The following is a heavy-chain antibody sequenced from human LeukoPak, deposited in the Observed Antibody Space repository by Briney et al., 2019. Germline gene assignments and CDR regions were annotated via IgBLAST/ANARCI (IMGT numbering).Heavy chain of an antibody. CDR3: AKGPYCSSTSCYKANWYFDL. J-gene: IGHJ2*01. V-gene: IGHV3-23*01. CDR1: GFTFNSYA. D-gene: IGHD2-2*02. CDR2: ISGSGGNT. Sequence: GGSLRLSCAASGFTFNSYAMSWVRQAPGQGLEWVSAISGSGGNTYYADSVKGRFTISRDNSKNTLYLQMNSLRAEDTAVYYCAKGPYCSSTSCYKANWYFDLWGRGTLVTVSS.